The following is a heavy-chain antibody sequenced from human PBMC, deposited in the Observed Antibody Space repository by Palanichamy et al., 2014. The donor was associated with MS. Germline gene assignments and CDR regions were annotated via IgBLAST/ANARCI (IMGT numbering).Heavy chain of an antibody. CDR1: GSFSGYY. D-gene: IGHD2-2*01. CDR2: INHSGST. J-gene: IGHJ6*02. V-gene: IGHV4-34*01. Sequence: QVQLQQWGGRTVEAFGDPVPHLRCLCGSFSGYYWSWIRQPPGKGLEWIGEINHSGSTNYNPSLKSRVTISVDTSKNQFSLKLSSVTAADTAAYYCARGVPTGGMDVWGQGTTVTVSS. CDR3: ARGVPTGGMDV.